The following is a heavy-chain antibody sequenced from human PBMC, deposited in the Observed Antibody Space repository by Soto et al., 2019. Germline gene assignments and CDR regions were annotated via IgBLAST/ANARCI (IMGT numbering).Heavy chain of an antibody. CDR1: GFTFSSYG. CDR2: ISYNGSKK. D-gene: IGHD4-17*01. V-gene: IGHV3-30*18. CDR3: AKILQLGDYAYYYYGMDV. Sequence: QVQLVESGGGVVQPGRSLRFSCAASGFTFSSYGMHWVRQPPGERLEWVAVISYNGSKKYYADSVKGRFTISRDNSKNPLYLQMDRLGAEDTAVYYCAKILQLGDYAYYYYGMDVWGQGTTVSVSS. J-gene: IGHJ6*02.